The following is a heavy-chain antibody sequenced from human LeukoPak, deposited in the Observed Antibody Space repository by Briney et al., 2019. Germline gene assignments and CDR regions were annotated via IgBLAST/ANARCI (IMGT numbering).Heavy chain of an antibody. Sequence: SETLSLTCIVSGDSISSYYWSWIRQPPGKGLEWIGYIFYSGDTDSNPSLKSRVTISVDMDKNQFSLKLSSVTAADTAVYYCARTSRYDFWSGEKYYFVYWGQGTLVTVSS. CDR3: ARTSRYDFWSGEKYYFVY. J-gene: IGHJ4*02. D-gene: IGHD3-3*01. CDR1: GDSISSYY. V-gene: IGHV4-59*12. CDR2: IFYSGDT.